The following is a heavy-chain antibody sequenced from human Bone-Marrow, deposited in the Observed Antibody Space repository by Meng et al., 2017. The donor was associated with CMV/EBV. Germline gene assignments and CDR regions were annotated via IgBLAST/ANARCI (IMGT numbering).Heavy chain of an antibody. Sequence: GQIQESGPGLVKPSETRSLTFIVSGASIKNYNWNWVRQPAGQGLEWIGLIQVIGHTVYNPSLKSRVTVSLDASKNQFSLTLNSVTAADTATYYCAGSRPGGGACDYWGQGILVTASS. D-gene: IGHD3-16*01. CDR2: IQVIGHT. V-gene: IGHV4-4*07. CDR1: GASIKNYN. J-gene: IGHJ4*02. CDR3: AGSRPGGGACDY.